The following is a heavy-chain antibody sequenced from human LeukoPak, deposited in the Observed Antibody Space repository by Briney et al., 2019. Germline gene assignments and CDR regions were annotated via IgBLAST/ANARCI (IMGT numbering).Heavy chain of an antibody. CDR3: ARHLGRGWHAIDV. D-gene: IGHD1-26*01. J-gene: IGHJ6*02. CDR1: GPSVSTYF. Sequence: PSETLSLTCTVSGPSVSTYFWSWIRQPPGKGLEWIGYVYYSGSTNYNPSLKSRVTISVDTSKTQFSLRLSSVTAADTAVYYCARHLGRGWHAIDVWGQGTTVTVSS. CDR2: VYYSGST. V-gene: IGHV4-59*08.